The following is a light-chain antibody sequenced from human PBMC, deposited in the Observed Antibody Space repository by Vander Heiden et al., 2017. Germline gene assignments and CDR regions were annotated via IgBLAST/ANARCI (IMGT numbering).Light chain of an antibody. CDR1: NIGIKS. V-gene: IGLV3-21*02. J-gene: IGLJ3*02. Sequence: SYVLTQPPSVALAPGQTASLTCGGNNIGIKSVHWSQQKPGRSPVLVVYDDSDRPSGIPERFSGSNSRTTATLTISTVEAGDEADYYCQLWDSGSDHWVFGGGTKLTVL. CDR2: DDS. CDR3: QLWDSGSDHWV.